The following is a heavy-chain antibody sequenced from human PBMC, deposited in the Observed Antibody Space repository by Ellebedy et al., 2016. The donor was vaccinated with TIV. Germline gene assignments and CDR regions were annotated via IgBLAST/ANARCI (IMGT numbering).Heavy chain of an antibody. D-gene: IGHD3-10*01. J-gene: IGHJ4*02. V-gene: IGHV1-2*04. CDR2: INPKSGVP. Sequence: ASVKVSCKASGYTFTAYPMNWVRQAPGQGLEWMGWINPKSGVPNYAQHFQGWVTMTRDTSISTVYMEVTRLKSDDTAVYYCARVRGSIVLDYWGQGTVVTVSS. CDR1: GYTFTAYP. CDR3: ARVRGSIVLDY.